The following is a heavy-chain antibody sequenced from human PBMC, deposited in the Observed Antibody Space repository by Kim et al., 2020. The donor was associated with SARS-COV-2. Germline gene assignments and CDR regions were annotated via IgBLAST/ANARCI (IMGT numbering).Heavy chain of an antibody. D-gene: IGHD6-13*01. CDR3: ARMAKYSSSWYYFDY. J-gene: IGHJ4*02. V-gene: IGHV2-70*01. Sequence: TSLKNRLTISKDTSKNQVVLTMTNMDPVDTATYYCARMAKYSSSWYYFDYWGQGTLVTVSS.